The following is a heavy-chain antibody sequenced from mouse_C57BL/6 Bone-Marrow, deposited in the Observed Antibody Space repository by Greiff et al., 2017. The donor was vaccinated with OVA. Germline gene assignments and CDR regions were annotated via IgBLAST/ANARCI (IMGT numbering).Heavy chain of an antibody. J-gene: IGHJ2*01. Sequence: EVQLQQSGPELVKPGASVKISCKASGYTFTDYYMNWVKQSHGKSLEWIGDINPNNGGTSYNQKFKGKATLTVDKSSSTAYMELRSLTSEDSAVYYCARKDYGSSYEDYWGQGTTLTVSS. D-gene: IGHD1-1*01. CDR3: ARKDYGSSYEDY. CDR1: GYTFTDYY. V-gene: IGHV1-26*01. CDR2: INPNNGGT.